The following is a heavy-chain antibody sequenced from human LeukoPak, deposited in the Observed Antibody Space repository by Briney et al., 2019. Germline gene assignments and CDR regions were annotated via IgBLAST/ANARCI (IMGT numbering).Heavy chain of an antibody. V-gene: IGHV1-69*04. CDR1: GGTFSSYA. CDR3: AAPYYDSSGYLPGY. J-gene: IGHJ4*02. D-gene: IGHD3-22*01. CDR2: IIPILGIA. Sequence: ASVKVSCKASGGTFSSYAISWVRQAPGQGLEWMGRIIPILGIANYAQKFQGRVTITADKSTSTAYMELSSLRSEDTAVYYCAAPYYDSSGYLPGYWGQGTLVTVSS.